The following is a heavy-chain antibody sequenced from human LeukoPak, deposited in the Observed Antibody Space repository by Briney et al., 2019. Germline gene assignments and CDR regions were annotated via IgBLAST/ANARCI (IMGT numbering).Heavy chain of an antibody. V-gene: IGHV4-59*01. J-gene: IGHJ4*02. CDR1: GGSISSYY. D-gene: IGHD6-19*01. CDR2: IYYSGST. Sequence: SETLSLTCTVSGGSISSYYWSWIRQPPGKGLEWIGYIYYSGSTNYNPSLKSRVTISVDTSKNQFSLKLSSVTAADTAVYYCARAGGIAVAGVDYWGQGTLVTVSS. CDR3: ARAGGIAVAGVDY.